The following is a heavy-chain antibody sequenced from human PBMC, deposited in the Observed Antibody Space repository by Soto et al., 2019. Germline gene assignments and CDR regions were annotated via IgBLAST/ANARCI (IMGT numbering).Heavy chain of an antibody. CDR1: GYTFTSYG. CDR3: ARTGGDIVVVDFLDAFDI. V-gene: IGHV1-18*01. D-gene: IGHD2-15*01. Sequence: QVQLVQSGAEVKKPGASVKVSCKASGYTFTSYGISWVRQAPGQGLEWMGWISAYNGNTNYAQKLQVRVTMTTDTSTSTAYMELRSLRSDDTAVYYCARTGGDIVVVDFLDAFDIWGQGTMVTVSS. J-gene: IGHJ3*02. CDR2: ISAYNGNT.